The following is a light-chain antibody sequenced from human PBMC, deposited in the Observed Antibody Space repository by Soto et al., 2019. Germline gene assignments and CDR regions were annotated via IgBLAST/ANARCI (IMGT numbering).Light chain of an antibody. V-gene: IGKV1-9*01. J-gene: IGKJ3*01. CDR2: AAV. CDR3: LQLNTYPFF. Sequence: DIQLTQSPSSLSASVGDRVTITCRASQVINNYLAWYQQKPGKAPKLLIYAAVTLQSGVPSRFSGTGSGTEFTLTINSLQPEDFATYYCLQLNTYPFFFGAGTKVDIK. CDR1: QVINNY.